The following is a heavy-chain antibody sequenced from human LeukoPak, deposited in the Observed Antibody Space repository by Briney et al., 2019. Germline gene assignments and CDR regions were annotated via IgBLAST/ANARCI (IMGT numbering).Heavy chain of an antibody. D-gene: IGHD3-9*01. CDR3: ARDDDILTGYPTA. CDR2: INAGNGNT. V-gene: IGHV1-3*01. CDR1: GYTFTSYA. Sequence: ASVKVSCKASGYTFTSYAMHWVRQAPGQRLEWMXXINAGNGNTKYSQKFQGRVTITRDTSASTAYMELSSLRSEDTAVYYCARDDDILTGYPTAWGQGTLVTVSS. J-gene: IGHJ4*02.